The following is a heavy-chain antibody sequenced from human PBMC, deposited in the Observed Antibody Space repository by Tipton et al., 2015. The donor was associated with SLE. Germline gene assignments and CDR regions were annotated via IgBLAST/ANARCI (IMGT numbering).Heavy chain of an antibody. CDR2: IYTSGST. CDR1: GDSISSGIYF. Sequence: GLVKPSQTLSLTCTVSGDSISSGIYFWSWIRQPAREGLEWIGHIYTSGSTHYSPSLESRVTMSVDTSKNQFSLELTSVTAADTAVYYCARTTAGFDFWGQGMLVTVSS. V-gene: IGHV4-61*02. J-gene: IGHJ4*02. D-gene: IGHD1-1*01. CDR3: ARTTAGFDF.